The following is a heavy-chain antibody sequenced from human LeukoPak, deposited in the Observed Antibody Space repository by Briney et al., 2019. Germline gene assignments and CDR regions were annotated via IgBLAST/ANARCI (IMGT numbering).Heavy chain of an antibody. D-gene: IGHD1-26*01. J-gene: IGHJ4*02. CDR3: ARDSVGAMGY. CDR2: IYYSGST. CDR1: GGSISSYH. V-gene: IGHV4-59*01. Sequence: PSETLSLTCTVSGGSISSYHWSWIRQPPGKGLEWIGYIYYSGSTNYNPSLKSRVTISVDTSKNQFSLKLSSVTAADTAVYYCARDSVGAMGYWGQGTLVTVSS.